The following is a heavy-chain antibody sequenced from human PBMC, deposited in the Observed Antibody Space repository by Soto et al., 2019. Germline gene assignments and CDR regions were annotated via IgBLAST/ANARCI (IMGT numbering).Heavy chain of an antibody. J-gene: IGHJ4*02. D-gene: IGHD3-16*02. CDR3: TRYQNYDYVWGSYRFDY. Sequence: GRSLRLSCDVSGLSVSANYMSWVRQAPGKGLEWVSVIYSGGSTYYIDSVKGRFSISRDISKNTLYLQMNSLKTEDTAVYYYTRYQNYDYVWGSYRFDYWGQGTRVTVSS. V-gene: IGHV3-53*01. CDR2: IYSGGST. CDR1: GLSVSANY.